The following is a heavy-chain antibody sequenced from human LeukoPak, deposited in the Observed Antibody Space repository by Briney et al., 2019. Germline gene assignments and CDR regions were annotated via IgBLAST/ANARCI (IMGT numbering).Heavy chain of an antibody. D-gene: IGHD6-19*01. CDR1: GFTVSKNY. Sequence: GGSLRLSCAASGFTVSKNYMSWVRQAPGKGLECVSLIYSGGATYYADSVKGRFTISRHETKDILYPQMNSLRADDTAVYYCASLLYSGRRGVDYWGQGTPVTVSS. J-gene: IGHJ4*02. V-gene: IGHV3-53*01. CDR2: IYSGGAT. CDR3: ASLLYSGRRGVDY.